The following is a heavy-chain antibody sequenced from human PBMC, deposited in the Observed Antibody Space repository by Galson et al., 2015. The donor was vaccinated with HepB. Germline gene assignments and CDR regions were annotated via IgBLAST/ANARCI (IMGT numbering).Heavy chain of an antibody. CDR1: GFTFTSSA. Sequence: SVKVSCKASGFTFTSSAVQWVRQARGQRLEWIGWIVVGSGNTNYAQKFQERVTITRDMSTSTAYMELSSLRSEDTAVYYCAADWGFGEYAFDIWGQGTMVTVSS. J-gene: IGHJ3*02. V-gene: IGHV1-58*01. CDR3: AADWGFGEYAFDI. D-gene: IGHD3-10*01. CDR2: IVVGSGNT.